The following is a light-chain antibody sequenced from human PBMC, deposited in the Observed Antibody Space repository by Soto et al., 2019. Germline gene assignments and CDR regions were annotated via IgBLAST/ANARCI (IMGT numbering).Light chain of an antibody. J-gene: IGKJ1*01. Sequence: DIQMTHSPSTVSAYVGDSGSITGRASQSITTWLAWYQQKPGKAPKLLIYHAYSLESGVPSRFSGSESGTEFTLTINSLQPDDFATYYCQQYNRYPWTFGQGTKVDIK. CDR2: HAY. CDR1: QSITTW. CDR3: QQYNRYPWT. V-gene: IGKV1-5*01.